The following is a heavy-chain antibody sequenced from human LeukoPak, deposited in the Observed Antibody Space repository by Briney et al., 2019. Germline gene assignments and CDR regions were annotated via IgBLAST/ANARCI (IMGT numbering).Heavy chain of an antibody. V-gene: IGHV4-39*01. CDR3: ARRRSYDGSSYLE. D-gene: IGHD3-22*01. CDR1: GDSVSRSDSY. J-gene: IGHJ1*01. Sequence: SETLSLTCSVSGDSVSRSDSYWDWIRQPPGKGLEWIGTIYHSGRTYYSPSLKSRVTMSVDPSNNQFSLNLRSVTAADTAVYYCARRRSYDGSSYLEWGQGTLLSVSS. CDR2: IYHSGRT.